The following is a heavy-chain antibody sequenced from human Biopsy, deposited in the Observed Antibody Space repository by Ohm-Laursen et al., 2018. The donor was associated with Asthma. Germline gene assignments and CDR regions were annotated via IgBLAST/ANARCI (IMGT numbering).Heavy chain of an antibody. CDR3: ARDAPTGGYIDY. J-gene: IGHJ4*02. Sequence: SLRLSCSVSGFTFSSYAMSWIRQAPGKGLEWISYISSSGSSILYADSVKGRFTISRDNAKNSLHLQMNSLRAEDTAVYYCARDAPTGGYIDYWGLGTLVTVSS. V-gene: IGHV3-11*04. D-gene: IGHD7-27*01. CDR1: GFTFSSYA. CDR2: ISSSGSSI.